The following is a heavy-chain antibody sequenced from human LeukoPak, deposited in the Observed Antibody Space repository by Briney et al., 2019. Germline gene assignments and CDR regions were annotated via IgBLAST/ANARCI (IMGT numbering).Heavy chain of an antibody. D-gene: IGHD6-6*01. V-gene: IGHV3-23*01. CDR3: AKAGIAAHRRFDY. J-gene: IGHJ4*02. CDR2: ISGSGGST. CDR1: GLTFSSYA. Sequence: GGSLRLSCAASGLTFSSYAMSWVRQAPGKGLECVSAISGSGGSTYYADSVKGRFTISRDNSKNTLYLQMNSLRAEDTAVYYCAKAGIAAHRRFDYWGQGTLVTVSS.